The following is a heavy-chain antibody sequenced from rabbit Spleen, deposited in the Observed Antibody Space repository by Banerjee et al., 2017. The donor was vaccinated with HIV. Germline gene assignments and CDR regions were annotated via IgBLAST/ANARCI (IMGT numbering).Heavy chain of an antibody. CDR1: GFSLTSSDY. Sequence: QQQLEESGGGLVKPEGSLTLTCTASGFSLTSSDYMCWVRQAPGKGLEWIACINIVTGKSVYASWVSGRFIMSRTSSTTVTLQMTSLTAADTATYFCARDDGSYDYIDGYFRLWGPGTLVTVS. J-gene: IGHJ4*01. D-gene: IGHD6-1*01. CDR3: ARDDGSYDYIDGYFRL. V-gene: IGHV1S45*01. CDR2: INIVTGKS.